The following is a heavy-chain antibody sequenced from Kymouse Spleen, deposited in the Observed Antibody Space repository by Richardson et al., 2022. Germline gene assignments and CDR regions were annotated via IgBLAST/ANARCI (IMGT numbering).Heavy chain of an antibody. CDR2: IWYDGSNK. CDR1: GFTFSSYG. D-gene: IGHD1-26*01. J-gene: IGHJ6*02. V-gene: IGHV3-33*01. Sequence: QVQLVESGGGVVQPGRSLRLSCAASGFTFSSYGMHWVRQAPGKGLEWVAVIWYDGSNKYYADSVKGRFTISRDNSKNTLYLQMNSLRAEDTAVYYCARGWELLFYYYYGMDVWGQGTTVTVSS. CDR3: ARGWELLFYYYYGMDV.